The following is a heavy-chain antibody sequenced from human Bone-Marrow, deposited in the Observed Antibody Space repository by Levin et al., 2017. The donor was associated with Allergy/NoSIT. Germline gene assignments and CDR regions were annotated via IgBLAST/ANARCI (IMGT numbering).Heavy chain of an antibody. CDR2: INPNSGDT. Sequence: GESLKISCKPSGYTFTGYYIHWVRQAPGQGLEWMGWINPNSGDTKYAQKFQGRVTMTRDTSINTAYMELSRLRSDDTAVYYCAREFDDFWSGYFYWGQGTLVSVSS. D-gene: IGHD3-3*01. CDR3: AREFDDFWSGYFY. CDR1: GYTFTGYY. V-gene: IGHV1-2*02. J-gene: IGHJ4*02.